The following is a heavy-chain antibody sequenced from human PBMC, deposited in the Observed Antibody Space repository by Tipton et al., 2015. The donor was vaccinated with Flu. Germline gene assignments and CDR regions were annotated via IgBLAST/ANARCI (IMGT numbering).Heavy chain of an antibody. V-gene: IGHV3-33*01. CDR2: IWYDGSNI. D-gene: IGHD3-16*01. J-gene: IGHJ6*01. CDR1: GFDFSVYG. CDR3: ARDEGVVNYYFGMDA. Sequence: SGFDFSVYGMHWVRQAPGKGPEWVAVIWYDGSNIHYADSVKGRFTISRDNSKNTLYLQMNGLRAEDTAVYYCARDEGVVNYYFGMDAWGQGTTVTVSS.